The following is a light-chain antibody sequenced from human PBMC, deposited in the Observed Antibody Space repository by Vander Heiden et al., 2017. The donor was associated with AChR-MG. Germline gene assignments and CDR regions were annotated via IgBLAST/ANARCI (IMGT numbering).Light chain of an antibody. CDR3: QQCDSTPLT. Sequence: DIQMTQSPSSLSASVGDRVTITCRASQSISSHLNWYQQKPGKAPKLLISAASSLQRGVPSRFSGSGSGTDFTLTISRLQPEDFATYYCQQCDSTPLTFGGGTKVEIK. CDR1: QSISSH. CDR2: AAS. J-gene: IGKJ4*01. V-gene: IGKV1-39*01.